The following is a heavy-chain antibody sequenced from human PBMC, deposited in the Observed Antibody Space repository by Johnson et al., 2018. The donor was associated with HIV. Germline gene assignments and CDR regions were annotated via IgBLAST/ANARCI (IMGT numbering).Heavy chain of an antibody. D-gene: IGHD1-26*01. CDR2: ISYDGSNK. CDR1: GFTFSSYA. Sequence: VQLVESGGGVVQPGRSLRLSCAASGFTFSSYAMHWVRQAPGKGLEWVAGISYDGSNKYYADSVKGRFTISRDNSKNTLYLQMNSLRAEDTAVYYCARGEAFDIWGQGTMVTVSS. V-gene: IGHV3-30*04. CDR3: ARGEAFDI. J-gene: IGHJ3*02.